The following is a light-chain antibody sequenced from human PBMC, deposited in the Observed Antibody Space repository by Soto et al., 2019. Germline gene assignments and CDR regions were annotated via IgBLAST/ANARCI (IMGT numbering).Light chain of an antibody. CDR1: PSVPNF. Sequence: EIVLTQSPATLSLSPGERATLSCRASPSVPNFLAWYQQKPGQAPRLIIYGAFNRATGIPARFSGSGSGTDFTLTISSLEPEDFAVYYCQQRNIWPPVTFGQGTRLETK. V-gene: IGKV3-11*01. CDR2: GAF. CDR3: QQRNIWPPVT. J-gene: IGKJ5*01.